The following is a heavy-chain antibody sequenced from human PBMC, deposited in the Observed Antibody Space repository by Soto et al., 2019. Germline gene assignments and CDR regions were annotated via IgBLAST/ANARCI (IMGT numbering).Heavy chain of an antibody. CDR1: GFTFSSYA. V-gene: IGHV3-30-3*01. CDR2: ISYDGSNK. J-gene: IGHJ4*02. D-gene: IGHD4-4*01. Sequence: GGSLRLSCAASGFTFSSYAMHWVRQAPGKGLEWVAVISYDGSNKYYADSVKGRFTISRDNSKNTLYLQMNSLRAEDTAVYYCARAPTGAAFDYWGQGTLVTVSS. CDR3: ARAPTGAAFDY.